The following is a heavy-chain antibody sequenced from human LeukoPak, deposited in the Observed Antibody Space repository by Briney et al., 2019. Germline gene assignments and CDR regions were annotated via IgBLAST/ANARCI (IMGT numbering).Heavy chain of an antibody. V-gene: IGHV3-53*04. CDR3: ARGMTNPFDY. J-gene: IGHJ4*02. D-gene: IGHD4-11*01. CDR1: GGSFSGYY. CDR2: IYSGGST. Sequence: ETLSLTCAVYGGSFSGYYWSWIRQPPGKELEWVSVIYSGGSTYYADSVKGRFTISRHNSENTLYLQMNSLRAEDTAVYYCARGMTNPFDYWGQGTLVTVSS.